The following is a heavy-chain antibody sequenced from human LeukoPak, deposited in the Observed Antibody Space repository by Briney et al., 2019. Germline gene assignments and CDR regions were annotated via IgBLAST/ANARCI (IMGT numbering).Heavy chain of an antibody. Sequence: SETLSLTCTVSGGSISSYYWSWIRQPPGKGLEWIGEINHSGSTNYNPSLKSRVTISVDTSKNQFSLKLSSVTAADTAVYYCARGGIAAAFDYWGQGTLVTVSS. V-gene: IGHV4-34*01. CDR2: INHSGST. CDR1: GGSISSYY. CDR3: ARGGIAAAFDY. J-gene: IGHJ4*02. D-gene: IGHD6-13*01.